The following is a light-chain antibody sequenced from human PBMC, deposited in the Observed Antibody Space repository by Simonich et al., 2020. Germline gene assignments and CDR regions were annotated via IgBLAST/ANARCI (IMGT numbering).Light chain of an antibody. Sequence: QSALTPPASVSGFPGQSITISCTGTSSDVGGYNLVSWYQQHPGKAPKLMIYEGSKRPSGVSNRFSGSKSGNTASLTISGLQAEDEADYYCCSYAGSSTVVFGGGTKLTVL. J-gene: IGLJ2*01. CDR3: CSYAGSSTVV. CDR1: SSDVGGYNL. V-gene: IGLV2-23*01. CDR2: EGS.